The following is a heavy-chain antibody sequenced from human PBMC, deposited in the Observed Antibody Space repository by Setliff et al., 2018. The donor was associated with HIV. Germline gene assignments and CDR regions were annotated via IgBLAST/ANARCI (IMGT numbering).Heavy chain of an antibody. J-gene: IGHJ4*02. D-gene: IGHD5-12*01. V-gene: IGHV3-20*04. CDR3: GRVGGSSDYDSFDY. CDR1: GFTFDDYG. CDR2: INWNGGST. Sequence: GGSLRLSCAASGFTFDDYGMSWVRQAPGKGLEWVSGINWNGGSTGYADSVKGRFTISRDNGKNTLYLQMNSLGAEDTAMYYCGRVGGSSDYDSFDYWGQGTLVTVSS.